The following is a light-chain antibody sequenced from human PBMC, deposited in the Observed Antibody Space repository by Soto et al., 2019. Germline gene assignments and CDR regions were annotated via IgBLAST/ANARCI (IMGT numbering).Light chain of an antibody. CDR1: SSDVGGYGS. J-gene: IGLJ1*01. CDR3: CSYLGSYSYV. Sequence: QSALTQPRSVSGSPGQSVTISCTGTSSDVGGYGSVSWYQQQPGKAPKLLIYDVTKRPSGVPNRFSGSKSGNTASLTISGLQAEDEADYYCCSYLGSYSYVFGTGTKVTVL. V-gene: IGLV2-11*01. CDR2: DVT.